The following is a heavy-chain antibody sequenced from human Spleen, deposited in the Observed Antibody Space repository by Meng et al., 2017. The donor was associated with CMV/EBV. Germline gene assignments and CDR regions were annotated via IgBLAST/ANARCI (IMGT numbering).Heavy chain of an antibody. J-gene: IGHJ6*02. D-gene: IGHD3-10*01. CDR3: ARAETTMVRPPNLCGMDV. Sequence: GESLKISCAASGFTFSTYAMHWVRQAPGKGLEWVAIIWYDASIKYYADSVKGRFTISRDNSKNTLYLQMNSLRPEDTAVFYCARAETTMVRPPNLCGMDVWGQGTTVTVSS. CDR1: GFTFSTYA. CDR2: IWYDASIK. V-gene: IGHV3-33*01.